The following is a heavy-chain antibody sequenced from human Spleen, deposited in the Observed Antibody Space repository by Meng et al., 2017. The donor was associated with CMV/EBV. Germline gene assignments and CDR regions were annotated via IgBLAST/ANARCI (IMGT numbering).Heavy chain of an antibody. J-gene: IGHJ4*02. V-gene: IGHV1-2*02. CDR2: INPNSGGT. CDR1: GYTFTGYY. Sequence: NASGYTFTGYYIHWLRQAPGHGLEWMGWINPNSGGTDYAQKFQGRVTMTRDTSISTAYMELSRLRSDDTAVYYCARDGSGSYLTLFDYWGQGTLVTVSS. D-gene: IGHD1-26*01. CDR3: ARDGSGSYLTLFDY.